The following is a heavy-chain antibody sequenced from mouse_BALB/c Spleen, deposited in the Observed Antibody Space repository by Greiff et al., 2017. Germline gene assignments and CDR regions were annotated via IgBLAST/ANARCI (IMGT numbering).Heavy chain of an antibody. CDR1: GYTFTSYV. Sequence: EVQLQESGPELVKPGASVKMSCKASGYTFTSYVMHWVKQKPGQGLEWIGYINPYNDGTKYNEKFKGKATLTSDKSSSTAYMELSSLTSEDSAVYYCARGYYDYDDAMDYWGQGTSVTVSS. CDR2: INPYNDGT. CDR3: ARGYYDYDDAMDY. J-gene: IGHJ4*01. D-gene: IGHD2-4*01. V-gene: IGHV1-14*01.